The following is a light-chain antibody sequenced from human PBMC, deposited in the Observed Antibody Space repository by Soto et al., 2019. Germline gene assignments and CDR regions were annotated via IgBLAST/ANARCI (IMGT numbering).Light chain of an antibody. CDR2: WAS. CDR1: QSVLYSSNNKNY. CDR3: QQYHTTPWT. J-gene: IGKJ1*01. V-gene: IGKV4-1*01. Sequence: DIVMTQSPDSLAVSLGERATINCKSSQSVLYSSNNKNYFAWYQQKPGQPPKLLIYWASTQESGVPDRFSGSGSGTDFTLTISSLQAEDVAVYYCQQYHTTPWTFGQGTKVEIK.